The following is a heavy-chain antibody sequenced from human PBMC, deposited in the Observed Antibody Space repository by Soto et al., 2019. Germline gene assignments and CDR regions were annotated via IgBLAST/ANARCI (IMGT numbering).Heavy chain of an antibody. V-gene: IGHV2-5*01. CDR2: IYWNDDK. CDR1: VCSLSTSGVC. D-gene: IGHD3-22*01. CDR3: AHVPYYYDRSGSDDDFDT. Sequence: SGPTLFNPTHALTLTCTFSVCSLSTSGVCVVWIRQPPGHALEWLALIYWNDDKRYSPSLKSRLTITKDTSKNQVVLTMTKMDPGDTAKSLCAHVPYYYDRSGSDDDFDTWGQWTMVTVSS. J-gene: IGHJ3*02.